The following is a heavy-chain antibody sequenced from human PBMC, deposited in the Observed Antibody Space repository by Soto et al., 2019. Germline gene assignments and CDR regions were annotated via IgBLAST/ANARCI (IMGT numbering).Heavy chain of an antibody. V-gene: IGHV1-69*06. D-gene: IGHD3-10*01. J-gene: IGHJ4*02. CDR1: GGTFSSYA. CDR3: ASGAIGRITIPYYFDY. Sequence: SVKVSCKASGGTFSSYAIGWVRQAPGQGLEWMGGIIPIFGTANYAQKFQGRVTITADKSTSTAYMELSSLRSEDTAVYYCASGAIGRITIPYYFDYWGQGTLVTVSS. CDR2: IIPIFGTA.